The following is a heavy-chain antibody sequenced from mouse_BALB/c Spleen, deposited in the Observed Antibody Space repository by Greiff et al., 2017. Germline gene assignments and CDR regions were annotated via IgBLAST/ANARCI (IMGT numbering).Heavy chain of an antibody. J-gene: IGHJ4*01. CDR3: VRQGGLLRDAMDY. Sequence: EPGGGLVQPKGSLKLSCAASGFTFNTYAMNWVRQAPGKGLEWVARIRSKSNNYATYYADSVKDRFTISRDDSQSMLYLQMNNLKTEDTAMYYCVRQGGLLRDAMDYWGQGTSVTVSS. CDR2: IRSKSNNYAT. D-gene: IGHD1-1*01. CDR1: GFTFNTYA. V-gene: IGHV10-1*02.